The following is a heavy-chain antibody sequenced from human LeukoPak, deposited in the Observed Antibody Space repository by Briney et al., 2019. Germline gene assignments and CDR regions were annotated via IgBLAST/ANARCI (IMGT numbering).Heavy chain of an antibody. V-gene: IGHV4-59*01. Sequence: SETLSLTCSVSGGSISNNYWSWIRQPPGKGLEWIGNIYSGSTNYNPSLKSRVTISVDTSKSQFSLKLSSVTAADTAVYYCAREGGSGTYYNSWGQGTLVTV. CDR1: GGSISNNY. D-gene: IGHD3-10*01. J-gene: IGHJ4*02. CDR3: AREGGSGTYYNS. CDR2: IYSGST.